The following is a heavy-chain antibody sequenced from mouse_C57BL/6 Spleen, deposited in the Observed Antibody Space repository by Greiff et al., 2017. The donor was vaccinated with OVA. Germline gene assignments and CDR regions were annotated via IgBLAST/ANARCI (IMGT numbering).Heavy chain of an antibody. D-gene: IGHD4-1*01. CDR1: GFTFSSYG. J-gene: IGHJ2*01. CDR2: ISSGGSYT. CDR3: ARNWDNYFDY. V-gene: IGHV5-6*01. Sequence: EVKLMESGGDLVKPGGSLKLSCAASGFTFSSYGMSWVRQTPDKRLEWVATISSGGSYTYYPASVKGRFTISRDNSKNTLYLQMSSLKSEDTAMYYCARNWDNYFDYWGKGTTLTVSS.